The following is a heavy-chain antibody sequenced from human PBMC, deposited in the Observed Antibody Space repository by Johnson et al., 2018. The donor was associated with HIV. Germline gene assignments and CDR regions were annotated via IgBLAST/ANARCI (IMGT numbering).Heavy chain of an antibody. J-gene: IGHJ3*02. CDR1: GFTFSSYA. D-gene: IGHD6-6*01. CDR3: ATLEYSSSPGGYGAFDI. V-gene: IGHV3-30-3*01. CDR2: ISYDGSNK. Sequence: VQLVESGGGLVQPGGSLRLSCAASGFTFSSYAMHWVRQAPGKGLEWVAVISYDGSNKYYADSVKGRFTISRDNSKNTLYLQMNSLRAEDTAVYYCATLEYSSSPGGYGAFDIWGQGTMVTVSS.